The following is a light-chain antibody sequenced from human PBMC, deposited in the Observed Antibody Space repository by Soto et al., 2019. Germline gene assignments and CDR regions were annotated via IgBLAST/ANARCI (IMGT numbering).Light chain of an antibody. CDR2: DVS. V-gene: IGLV2-14*01. Sequence: QSALTQPASVSGSPGQSITISCTGTSSDVGGYNYVSWYQQHPGKAPKLMIYDVSNRPSGVSNRFSGSKSGNTASLTISGLQAEDEADYYCSSYRSRSTLLYDFGTGTKLTVL. J-gene: IGLJ1*01. CDR3: SSYRSRSTLLYD. CDR1: SSDVGGYNY.